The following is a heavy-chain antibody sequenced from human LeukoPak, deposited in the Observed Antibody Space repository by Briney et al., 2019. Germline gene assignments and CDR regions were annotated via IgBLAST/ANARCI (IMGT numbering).Heavy chain of an antibody. CDR2: IYYSGST. V-gene: IGHV4-59*02. CDR1: GGSVTSYY. Sequence: SETLSLTCTVSGGSVTSYYWSWIRQPPGKGLEWIGYIYYSGSTNYNPSLKSRVTISVDTSKNQFSLKLSSVTAADTAVYYCARYYYEGNWFDPWGQGTLVTVSS. J-gene: IGHJ5*02. CDR3: ARYYYEGNWFDP. D-gene: IGHD3-22*01.